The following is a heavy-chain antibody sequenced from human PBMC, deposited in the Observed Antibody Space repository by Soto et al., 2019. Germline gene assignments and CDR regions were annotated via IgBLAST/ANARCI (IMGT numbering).Heavy chain of an antibody. CDR1: GFSVSSSY. CDR2: IDSGGST. D-gene: IGHD1-1*01. J-gene: IGHJ6*02. CDR3: AGRGSRRPEYGMDV. Sequence: EVQLVESGGGLIQPGGSLRLSCAASGFSVSSSYMSWVRQAPGKGLVWVSVIDSGGSTNYAESVKGRSTIFRVSSKNTRFLRMSTLRADDKARDYSAGRGSRRPEYGMDVWGRGTTVTVSS. V-gene: IGHV3-53*01.